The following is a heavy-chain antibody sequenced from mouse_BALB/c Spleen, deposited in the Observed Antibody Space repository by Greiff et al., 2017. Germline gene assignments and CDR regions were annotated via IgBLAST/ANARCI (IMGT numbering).Heavy chain of an antibody. D-gene: IGHD2-4*01. Sequence: QVQLQQSGPELVKPGASVKISCKASGYAFSSSWMNWVKQRPGQGLEWIGRIYPGDGDTNYNGKFKGKATLTADKSSSTAYMQLSSLTSVDSAVYFCARGGLHYAMDYWGQGTSVTVSS. CDR1: GYAFSSSW. V-gene: IGHV1-82*01. J-gene: IGHJ4*01. CDR3: ARGGLHYAMDY. CDR2: IYPGDGDT.